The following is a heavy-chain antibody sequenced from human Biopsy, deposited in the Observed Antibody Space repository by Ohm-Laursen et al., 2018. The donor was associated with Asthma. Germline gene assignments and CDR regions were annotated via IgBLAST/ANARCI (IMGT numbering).Heavy chain of an antibody. CDR3: ARVLRYGDIFFGMDV. CDR2: AHFSGST. V-gene: IGHV4-30-4*08. CDR1: GGYIDSHDWS. D-gene: IGHD4-17*01. Sequence: SQTLSLTCTVSGGYIDSHDWSWCWIRQSPGKGLQWLGYAHFSGSTHYNPSLERRVRMSVDTSKSQVSLSLRSVSAADTAVYFCARVLRYGDIFFGMDVWGPGTTVAVST. J-gene: IGHJ6*01.